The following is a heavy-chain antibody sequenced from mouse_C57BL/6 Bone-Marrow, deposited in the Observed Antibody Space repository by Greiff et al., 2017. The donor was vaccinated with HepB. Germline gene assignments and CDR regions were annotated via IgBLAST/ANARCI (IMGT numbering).Heavy chain of an antibody. D-gene: IGHD1-1*01. CDR2: IDPANGNT. CDR3: APRYYYGSSWYFDV. Sequence: VQLKQSVAELVRPGASVKLSCTASGFNIKNTYMHWVKQRPEQGLEWIGRIDPANGNTKYAPKFPGKATITADTSSNTAYLQLSSLTSEDTAISYCAPRYYYGSSWYFDVWGTGTTVTVSS. V-gene: IGHV14-3*01. J-gene: IGHJ1*03. CDR1: GFNIKNTY.